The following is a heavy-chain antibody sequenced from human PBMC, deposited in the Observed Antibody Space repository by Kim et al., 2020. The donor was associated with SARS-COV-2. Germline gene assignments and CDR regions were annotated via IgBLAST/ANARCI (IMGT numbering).Heavy chain of an antibody. Sequence: SETLSLTCTVSGGSISSSSYYWGWIRQPPGKGLEWIGSIYYSGSTYYNPSLKSRVTISVDTSKNQFSLKLSSVTAADTAVYYCASQGETGTTGTTTNYYYYGMDVWGQGTTVTVSS. CDR2: IYYSGST. V-gene: IGHV4-39*01. J-gene: IGHJ6*02. CDR1: GGSISSSSYY. D-gene: IGHD1-1*01. CDR3: ASQGETGTTGTTTNYYYYGMDV.